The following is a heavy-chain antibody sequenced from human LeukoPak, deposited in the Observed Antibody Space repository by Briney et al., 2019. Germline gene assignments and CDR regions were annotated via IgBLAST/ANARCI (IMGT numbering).Heavy chain of an antibody. V-gene: IGHV4-34*01. CDR2: INHSGST. D-gene: IGHD1-7*01. CDR3: ARQEYNWNYEDY. J-gene: IGHJ4*02. CDR1: GFTFSYYN. Sequence: GSLRLSCAASGFTFSYYNMNWVRQAPGKGLEWIGEINHSGSTNYNPSLKSRVTISVDTSKNQFSLKLSSVTAADTAVYYCARQEYNWNYEDYWGQGTLVTISS.